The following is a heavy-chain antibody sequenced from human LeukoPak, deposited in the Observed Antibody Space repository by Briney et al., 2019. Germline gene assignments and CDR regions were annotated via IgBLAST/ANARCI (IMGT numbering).Heavy chain of an antibody. CDR2: IIPMCGTA. Sequence: ASVKVSCKASGGTFSSYAISWVRQAPGQGLEWMGRIIPMCGTANYAQKFQGRVTITADKSTSTAYMELSSLRSEDTAVYYCARDRGPQGQQMVDYWGQGTLV. CDR3: ARDRGPQGQQMVDY. D-gene: IGHD6-13*01. V-gene: IGHV1-69*06. J-gene: IGHJ4*02. CDR1: GGTFSSYA.